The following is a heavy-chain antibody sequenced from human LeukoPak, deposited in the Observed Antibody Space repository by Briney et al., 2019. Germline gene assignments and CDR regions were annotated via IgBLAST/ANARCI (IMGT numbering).Heavy chain of an antibody. CDR3: ARSLVGANYFDY. CDR2: IYYSGST. CDR1: GGSISSYY. Sequence: SETLSLTCTVSGGSISSYYWSWIRQPPGKGLEWIWYIYYSGSTNYNPSLKSRVTISVDTSKNQFSLKLSSVTAANTAVYYCARSLVGANYFDYWGQGTLVTVSS. V-gene: IGHV4-59*08. D-gene: IGHD1-26*01. J-gene: IGHJ4*02.